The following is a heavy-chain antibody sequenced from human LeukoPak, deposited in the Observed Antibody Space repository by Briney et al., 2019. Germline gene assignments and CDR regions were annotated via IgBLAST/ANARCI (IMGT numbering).Heavy chain of an antibody. D-gene: IGHD2-21*01. V-gene: IGHV3-11*04. J-gene: IGHJ4*02. CDR2: ISSSGSTI. Sequence: GGSLRLSCAASGFTFSDYYMSWIRQAPGKGLEWVPYISSSGSTIYYADSVKGRFTISRDNAKNSLYLQMNSLRAEDTAVYYCARETEIVVVARWGQGTLVTVSS. CDR1: GFTFSDYY. CDR3: ARETEIVVVAR.